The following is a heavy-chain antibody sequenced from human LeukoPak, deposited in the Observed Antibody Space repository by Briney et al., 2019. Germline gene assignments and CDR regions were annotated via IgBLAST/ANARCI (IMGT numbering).Heavy chain of an antibody. CDR1: GFTFSSYS. D-gene: IGHD1-7*01. CDR2: ISSTGTYI. V-gene: IGHV3-21*01. Sequence: GGSLRLSCAASGFTFSSYSVNWVRQAPGKGLEWVSSISSTGTYIYYADSVKGRFTTSRDNAKNSLYLQMNSLRAEDTAVYYCARLSGTPDYWGQGTLVTVSS. J-gene: IGHJ4*02. CDR3: ARLSGTPDY.